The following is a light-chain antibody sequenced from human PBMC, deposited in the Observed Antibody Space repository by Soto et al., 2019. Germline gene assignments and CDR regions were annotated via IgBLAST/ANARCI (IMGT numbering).Light chain of an antibody. CDR1: QSVNNN. CDR2: GAS. CDR3: QQFNNWPRT. J-gene: IGKJ1*01. V-gene: IGKV3-15*01. Sequence: EIVMTQSPATLSVSPGERATLSCRASQSVNNNLAWYQQKPGQAPRLLIYGASTRATGIPARFSGSGSGTEFTLTISSLQSEDFAVYYCQQFNNWPRTFGQGTKVGVK.